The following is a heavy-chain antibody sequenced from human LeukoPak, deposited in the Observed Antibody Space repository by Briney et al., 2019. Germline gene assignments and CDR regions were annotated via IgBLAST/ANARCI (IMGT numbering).Heavy chain of an antibody. Sequence: ASVKVSCKTSGYTFINYDTNWVRQATGQGLEWLGWMSANSGNTGYAQKFQGRVSMTRATSISTAYLELSSLTFEDTAVYYCARTPPKGDIDYWGQGTLVTVSS. CDR2: MSANSGNT. CDR3: ARTPPKGDIDY. D-gene: IGHD2-21*02. J-gene: IGHJ4*02. V-gene: IGHV1-8*01. CDR1: GYTFINYD.